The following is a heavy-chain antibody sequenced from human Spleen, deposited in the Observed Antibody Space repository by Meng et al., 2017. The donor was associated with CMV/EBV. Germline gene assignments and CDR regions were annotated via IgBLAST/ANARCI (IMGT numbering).Heavy chain of an antibody. Sequence: TFRNFAISWVRQAHGQGLEWMGGIIPLFGTPKYAQKFRGRVTVTTADSTGTAYMELSSLRDEDTAVYYCARGADFHGSGSYYNYFDYWGQGTLVTVSS. CDR2: IIPLFGTP. CDR1: TFRNFA. CDR3: ARGADFHGSGSYYNYFDY. J-gene: IGHJ4*02. D-gene: IGHD3-10*01. V-gene: IGHV1-69*05.